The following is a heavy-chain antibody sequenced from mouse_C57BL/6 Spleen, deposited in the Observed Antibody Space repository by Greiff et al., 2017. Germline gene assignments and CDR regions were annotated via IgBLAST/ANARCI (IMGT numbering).Heavy chain of an antibody. Sequence: EVKVVESGGDLVKPGGSLKLSCAASGFTFSSYGMSWVRQTPDKRLEWVANISSGGSYTYYPDSVKGRFTISRDNAKNTLYLQMSSLKSEDTAMYYCARQREGFDYWGQGTTLTVSS. CDR3: ARQREGFDY. V-gene: IGHV5-6*01. CDR2: ISSGGSYT. J-gene: IGHJ2*01. CDR1: GFTFSSYG.